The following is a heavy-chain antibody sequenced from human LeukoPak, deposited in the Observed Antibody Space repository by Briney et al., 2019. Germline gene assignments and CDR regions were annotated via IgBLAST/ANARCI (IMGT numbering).Heavy chain of an antibody. CDR3: ARDYGGSLDY. CDR1: GGSISSYY. J-gene: IGHJ4*02. Sequence: PSETLSLTCTVSGGSISSYYWSWIRQPPGKGLEWIGYIYYSGSTNYNPSLKSRVTISVDTSKNQFPLKLSSVTAADTAVYYCARDYGGSLDYWGQGTLVTVSS. CDR2: IYYSGST. V-gene: IGHV4-59*01. D-gene: IGHD4-23*01.